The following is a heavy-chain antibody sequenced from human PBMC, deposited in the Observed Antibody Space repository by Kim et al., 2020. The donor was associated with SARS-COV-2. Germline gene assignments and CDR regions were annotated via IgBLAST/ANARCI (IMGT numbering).Heavy chain of an antibody. Sequence: SVKVSCKASGGTFSSYAISWVRQAPGQGLEWMGGIIPIFGTANYAQKFQGRVTITADESTSTAYMELSSLRSEDTAVYYCARDLGDYDILTGYSHNWFDPWGQGTLVTVSS. CDR2: IIPIFGTA. V-gene: IGHV1-69*13. CDR1: GGTFSSYA. CDR3: ARDLGDYDILTGYSHNWFDP. J-gene: IGHJ5*02. D-gene: IGHD3-9*01.